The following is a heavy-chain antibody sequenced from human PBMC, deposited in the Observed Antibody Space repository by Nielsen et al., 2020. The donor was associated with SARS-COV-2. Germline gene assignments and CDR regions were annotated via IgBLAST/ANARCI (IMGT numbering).Heavy chain of an antibody. CDR1: GFTFSSYW. Sequence: GESLKISCAASGFTFSSYWMSWVRQAPGKGLEWVANIKQDGSEKYYVDSVKGRFTISRDNAKNSLYLQMNSLRAEDTAVYYCARSRECISASCYGVSDSWGQGTLVTVSS. D-gene: IGHD2-2*01. CDR2: IKQDGSEK. V-gene: IGHV3-7*01. CDR3: ARSRECISASCYGVSDS. J-gene: IGHJ4*02.